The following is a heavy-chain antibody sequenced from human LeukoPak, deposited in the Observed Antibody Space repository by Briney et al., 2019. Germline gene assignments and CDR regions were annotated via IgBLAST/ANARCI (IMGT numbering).Heavy chain of an antibody. Sequence: SETLSLTCTVAGVSISSSYWSWIRQSPGRGLEWIGYIHYSGSTNYNPSFKSRLSISVDTSGNQFFLRLSSVTAADTAFYYCARGYYDSRGYSNPFDIWGQGTMVTVSS. V-gene: IGHV4-59*01. D-gene: IGHD3-22*01. CDR2: IHYSGST. J-gene: IGHJ3*02. CDR3: ARGYYDSRGYSNPFDI. CDR1: GVSISSSY.